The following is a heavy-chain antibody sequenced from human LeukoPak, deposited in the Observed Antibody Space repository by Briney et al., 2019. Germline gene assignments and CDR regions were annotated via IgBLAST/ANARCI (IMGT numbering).Heavy chain of an antibody. J-gene: IGHJ4*03. CDR1: GFSFSTYA. CDR3: ANDGYTNGGGYSEY. V-gene: IGHV3-23*01. CDR2: LSGSGSSP. D-gene: IGHD5-18*01. Sequence: GGSLRLSCAASGFSFSTYAMSGGRQAPGKGLEWVSALSGSGSSPYYADSVKGRFTISRDISKNTLYLQMNNLRAGDTAVYYCANDGYTNGGGYSEYWGQGTLVTVSS.